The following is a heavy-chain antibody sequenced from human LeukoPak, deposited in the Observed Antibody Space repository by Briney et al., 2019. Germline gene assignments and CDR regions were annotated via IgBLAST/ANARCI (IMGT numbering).Heavy chain of an antibody. CDR3: ARLGSWYAFDI. CDR1: GGSISSSNW. J-gene: IGHJ3*02. D-gene: IGHD2-15*01. V-gene: IGHV4-4*02. CDR2: INHSGST. Sequence: SETLSLTCAVSGGSISSSNWWSWVRQPPGKGLEWIGEINHSGSTNYNPSLKSRVTISVDTSKNQFSLKLSSVTAADTAVYYCARLGSWYAFDIWGQGTMVTVSS.